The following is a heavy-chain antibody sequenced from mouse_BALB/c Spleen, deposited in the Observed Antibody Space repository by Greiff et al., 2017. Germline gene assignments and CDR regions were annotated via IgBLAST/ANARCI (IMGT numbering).Heavy chain of an antibody. CDR1: GYTFTDYY. J-gene: IGHJ1*01. D-gene: IGHD1-1*01. V-gene: IGHV1-77*01. Sequence: QVQLKQSGAELARPGASVKLSCKASGYTFTDYYINWVKQRTGQGLEWIGEIYPGSGNTYYNEKFKGKATLTADKSSSTAYMQLSSLTSEDSAVYFCARNGYGSMDWYFDVWGAGTTVTVSS. CDR2: IYPGSGNT. CDR3: ARNGYGSMDWYFDV.